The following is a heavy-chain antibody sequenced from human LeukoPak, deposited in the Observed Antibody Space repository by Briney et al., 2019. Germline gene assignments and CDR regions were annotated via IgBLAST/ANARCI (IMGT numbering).Heavy chain of an antibody. D-gene: IGHD2-8*01. CDR2: LFPGDSDF. Sequence: GESLKISCETSGYNFNNSWIGWVRQVPGKGLEWIGILFPGDSDFRYNPSFQGQVTISADKSDNTSYLHWSSLKPSDTAMYYCARRGVPSVLIVFDFWGQGTLVTVSS. CDR3: ARRGVPSVLIVFDF. CDR1: GYNFNNSW. V-gene: IGHV5-51*01. J-gene: IGHJ4*02.